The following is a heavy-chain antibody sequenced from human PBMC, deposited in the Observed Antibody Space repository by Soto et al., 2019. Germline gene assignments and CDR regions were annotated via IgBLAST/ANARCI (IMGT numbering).Heavy chain of an antibody. CDR3: ARDRDYYDSSGPSADAFDI. D-gene: IGHD3-22*01. CDR1: GGTFSSYA. Sequence: QVQLVQSGAEVKKPGSSVKVSCKASGGTFSSYAISWVRQAPGQGLEWMGGIIPIFGTANYAQKFQGRVTITADESTNIAYMELSSLRSEDTAVYYCARDRDYYDSSGPSADAFDIWGQGTMVTVSS. V-gene: IGHV1-69*01. CDR2: IIPIFGTA. J-gene: IGHJ3*02.